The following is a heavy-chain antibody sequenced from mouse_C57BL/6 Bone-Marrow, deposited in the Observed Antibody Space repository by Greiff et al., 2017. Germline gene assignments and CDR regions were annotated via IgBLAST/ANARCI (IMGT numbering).Heavy chain of an antibody. Sequence: DVQLVESGGGLVQPGGSLSLSCAASGFTFTDYYMSWVRQPPGKALEWLGFIRNKANGYTTEYSASVKGRFTISRDNSQSILYLQMNALRAEDSATYYCARYPGTRNYFDYWGQGTTLTVSS. J-gene: IGHJ2*01. CDR1: GFTFTDYY. D-gene: IGHD3-3*01. CDR3: ARYPGTRNYFDY. V-gene: IGHV7-3*01. CDR2: IRNKANGYTT.